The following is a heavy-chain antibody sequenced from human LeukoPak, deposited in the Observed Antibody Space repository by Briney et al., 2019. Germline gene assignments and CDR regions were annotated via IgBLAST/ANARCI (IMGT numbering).Heavy chain of an antibody. D-gene: IGHD6-13*01. CDR1: GFTFSSYG. CDR3: AKDYSSSWAVLDY. CDR2: IRYDGSNK. Sequence: PGGSLRLSCAASGFTFSSYGMHWVRQAPGKGLEWVAFIRYDGSNKYYADSVKGRFTISRDNSKNTLYLQMNSLRIEDTAVYYCAKDYSSSWAVLDYWGQGTLVTVSS. J-gene: IGHJ4*02. V-gene: IGHV3-30*02.